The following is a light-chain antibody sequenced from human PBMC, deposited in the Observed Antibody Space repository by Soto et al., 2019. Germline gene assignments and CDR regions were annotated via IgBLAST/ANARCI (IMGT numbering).Light chain of an antibody. CDR2: DAS. J-gene: IGKJ4*01. Sequence: EIVLTQSPATLSLSPGERATLSCRASQSVSSYLAWNQQKPGQAPRLLIYDASNRATGIPARFSGSGSGTDISLTLSSLEPEYFAVYYCRQRINFGGGTKVEIK. CDR3: RQRIN. CDR1: QSVSSY. V-gene: IGKV3-11*01.